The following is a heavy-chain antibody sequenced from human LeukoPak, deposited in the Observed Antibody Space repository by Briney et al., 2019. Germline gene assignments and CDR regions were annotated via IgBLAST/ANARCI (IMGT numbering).Heavy chain of an antibody. V-gene: IGHV3-48*03. CDR1: GFTFSSYE. CDR3: ARDDILTGPWGY. J-gene: IGHJ4*02. D-gene: IGHD3-9*01. CDR2: ISSSGSTI. Sequence: GGSLRLSCAASGFTFSSYEMNWVRQAPGKGLEWVSYISSSGSTIYYADSVKGRFTNSRDNAKNSLYLQMNSLRAEDTAVYYCARDDILTGPWGYWGQGTLVTVSS.